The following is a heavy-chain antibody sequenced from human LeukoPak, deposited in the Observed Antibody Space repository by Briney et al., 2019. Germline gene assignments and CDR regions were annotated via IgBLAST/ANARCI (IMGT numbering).Heavy chain of an antibody. Sequence: PGGSLRLSCAASGFTFSSYAMHWVRQAPGKGLEGVAVISYDGSKKYYADSVKGRFTISRDNCKNTLYLQMNSLRSEDTAVYYCARGQDSSGWYPGFAFDIWGQGTMVTVSS. CDR1: GFTFSSYA. D-gene: IGHD6-19*01. CDR2: ISYDGSKK. CDR3: ARGQDSSGWYPGFAFDI. V-gene: IGHV3-30*04. J-gene: IGHJ3*02.